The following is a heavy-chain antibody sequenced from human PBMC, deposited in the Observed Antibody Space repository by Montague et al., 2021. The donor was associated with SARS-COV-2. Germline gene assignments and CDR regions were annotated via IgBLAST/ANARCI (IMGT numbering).Heavy chain of an antibody. J-gene: IGHJ5*02. CDR3: ARQSQAEIVLMVYAMGGWFDP. CDR2: IYYSGST. Sequence: SETLSLTRTVSGGSISSSSYYWGWIRQPPGKGLEWIGSIYYSGSTYYNPSLKSRVTISVDTSKNRFSLKLSSVTAADTAVYYCARQSQAEIVLMVYAMGGWFDPWGQGTLVTVSS. D-gene: IGHD2-8*01. V-gene: IGHV4-39*01. CDR1: GGSISSSSYY.